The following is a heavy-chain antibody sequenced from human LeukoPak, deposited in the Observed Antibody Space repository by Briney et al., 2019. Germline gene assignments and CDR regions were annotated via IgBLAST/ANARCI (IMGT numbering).Heavy chain of an antibody. D-gene: IGHD1-1*01. Sequence: GRSLRLSCAASGFTFSNAWMSWVRQAPGKGLEWVGRIKSKTDGGTTDYAAPVKGRFTISRDDSKNTLYLQMNSLKTEDTAVYYCTTEAYWTTADYCYYGMDVWGQGTTVTVSS. CDR2: IKSKTDGGTT. V-gene: IGHV3-15*01. CDR1: GFTFSNAW. J-gene: IGHJ6*02. CDR3: TTEAYWTTADYCYYGMDV.